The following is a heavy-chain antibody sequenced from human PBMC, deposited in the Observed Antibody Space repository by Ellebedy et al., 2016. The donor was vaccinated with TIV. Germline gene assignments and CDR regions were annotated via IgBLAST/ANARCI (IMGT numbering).Heavy chain of an antibody. CDR1: GYSFTSYW. Sequence: GGSLRLSXKGSGYSFTSYWIGWVRQMPGKGLEWMGRIDPSDSYTNYSPSFQGHVTISADKSISTAYLQWSSLKASDTAMYYCASYGYAGLDYWGQGTLVTVSS. CDR2: IDPSDSYT. CDR3: ASYGYAGLDY. J-gene: IGHJ4*02. D-gene: IGHD5-18*01. V-gene: IGHV5-10-1*01.